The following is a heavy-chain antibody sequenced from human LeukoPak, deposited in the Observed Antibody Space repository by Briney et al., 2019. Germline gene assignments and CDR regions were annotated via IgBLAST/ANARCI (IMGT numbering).Heavy chain of an antibody. CDR2: ISGSVGST. CDR1: VYTLSSYA. Sequence: GGALRLSCADSVYTLSSYAMRWVRQALGKGLEWVSAISGSVGSTYYADSVRGRFTISRDNSKSTPYLQMNSLRAEDTAGYYCAKEFGSGYYYVGYWGQGTLVTVSS. D-gene: IGHD3-22*01. J-gene: IGHJ4*02. V-gene: IGHV3-23*01. CDR3: AKEFGSGYYYVGY.